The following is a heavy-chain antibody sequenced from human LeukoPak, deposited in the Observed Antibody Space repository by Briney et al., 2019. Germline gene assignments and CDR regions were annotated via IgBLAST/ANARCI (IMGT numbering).Heavy chain of an antibody. D-gene: IGHD6-13*01. V-gene: IGHV1-18*01. Sequence: SVKVSCKASGYTFTSYGISWVRQAPGQGLEWMGWISAYNGNTNYAQKLQGRVTMTTDTSTSTAYMELRSLRSDDTAVYYCARDSYSSSWYGGGWFDPWGQGTLVTVSS. CDR2: ISAYNGNT. CDR3: ARDSYSSSWYGGGWFDP. CDR1: GYTFTSYG. J-gene: IGHJ5*02.